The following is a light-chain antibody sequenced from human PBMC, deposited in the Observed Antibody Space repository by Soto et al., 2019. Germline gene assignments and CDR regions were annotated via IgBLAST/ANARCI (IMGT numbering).Light chain of an antibody. J-gene: IGKJ1*01. Sequence: DIQMTQSPSSLSASVGDRVTITCRTSQIITTYLHWYQQKPGKAPKLLIDASSTLEIGVSSRFSGSASGTDFTLTISNLQPEDFATYYCQQTYSTPQTFGQGTKVEIK. CDR1: QIITTY. V-gene: IGKV1-39*01. CDR3: QQTYSTPQT. CDR2: ASS.